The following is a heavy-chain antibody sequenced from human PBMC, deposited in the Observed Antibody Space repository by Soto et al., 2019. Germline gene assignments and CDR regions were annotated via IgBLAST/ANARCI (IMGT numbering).Heavy chain of an antibody. CDR1: GDSINSNNW. D-gene: IGHD2-15*01. V-gene: IGHV4-4*02. CDR2: IFHSGST. J-gene: IGHJ5*02. CDR3: VRGGIAGHWFDP. Sequence: SETLSLTCAISGDSINSNNWWNWVRQPPGKGLEWLGYIFHSGSTLYNPSLRGRLTLSADTSRNQLSLYLTSVTAADTDVYYCVRGGIAGHWFDPWGQGILVTVSS.